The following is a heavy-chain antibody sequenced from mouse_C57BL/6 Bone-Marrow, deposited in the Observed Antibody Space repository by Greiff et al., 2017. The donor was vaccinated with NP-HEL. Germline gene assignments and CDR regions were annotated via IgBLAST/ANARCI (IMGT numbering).Heavy chain of an antibody. CDR2: IYPGSGST. D-gene: IGHD1-1*01. J-gene: IGHJ1*03. CDR3: ARYGYYYGSSYVWYFDV. Sequence: QVQLQQSGAELVKPGASVKMSCKASGYTFTSYWITWVKQRPGQGLEWIGDIYPGSGSTNYNEKFKSKATLTVDTSSSTAYMQLSSLTSEDSAVYYCARYGYYYGSSYVWYFDVWGTGTTVTVSS. V-gene: IGHV1-55*01. CDR1: GYTFTSYW.